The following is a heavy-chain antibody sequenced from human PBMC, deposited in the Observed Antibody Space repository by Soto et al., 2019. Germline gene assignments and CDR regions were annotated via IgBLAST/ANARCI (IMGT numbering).Heavy chain of an antibody. Sequence: SETLSPTCTVSGGSLSSSSYYWGWIRQPPWKWLEWIVSIYYSGSTYYNPTLKSLVTISVDKSKPKSARKLRSVRDEDTAVYYCGRRPLLYGTGVRCCYYYGMDVWGQGTRVTVSS. D-gene: IGHD2-15*01. CDR3: GRRPLLYGTGVRCCYYYGMDV. V-gene: IGHV4-39*01. J-gene: IGHJ6*02. CDR1: GGSLSSSSYY. CDR2: IYYSGST.